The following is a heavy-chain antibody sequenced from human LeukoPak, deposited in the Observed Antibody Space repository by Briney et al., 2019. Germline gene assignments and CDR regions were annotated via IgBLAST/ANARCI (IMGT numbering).Heavy chain of an antibody. V-gene: IGHV4-59*02. CDR2: VYYTGA. CDR3: ASRKLGNDY. CDR1: GGSVSDYY. D-gene: IGHD7-27*01. J-gene: IGHJ4*02. Sequence: SETLSLTCTVSGGSVSDYYWSWIWECPGKGVEWIGYVYYTGASYNPSLTSRVTISAATSKNQFSLNLSSVTAADTALYYCASRKLGNDYWGQGTLVTVSS.